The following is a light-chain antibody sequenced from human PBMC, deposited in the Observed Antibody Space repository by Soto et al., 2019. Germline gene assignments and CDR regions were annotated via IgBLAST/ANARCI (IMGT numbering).Light chain of an antibody. CDR1: SSDVGTYNY. CDR2: EVS. Sequence: QSVLTQPASVSGSPGQSITISCTGTSSDVGTYNYVSWYQQHPGKAPKLMICEVSKRPSGVSNRFSGSKSGNTASLTISGLQAEDEADYYCSSYTSSSFVVFGGGTKLTVL. V-gene: IGLV2-14*01. J-gene: IGLJ2*01. CDR3: SSYTSSSFVV.